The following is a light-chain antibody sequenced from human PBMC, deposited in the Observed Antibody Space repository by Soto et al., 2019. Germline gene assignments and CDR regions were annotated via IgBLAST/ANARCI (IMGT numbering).Light chain of an antibody. CDR2: RNS. Sequence: QPVLTQPPSASATPGQRVTISCSGSTANIGRNFVYWYQQVPGTAPKLLIYRNSQRPSGVPDRFSGSKSATSASLAISGLRSEDEADYYCAAWDDTLSGPEWVFGGGTKVTVL. J-gene: IGLJ3*02. CDR1: TANIGRNF. V-gene: IGLV1-47*01. CDR3: AAWDDTLSGPEWV.